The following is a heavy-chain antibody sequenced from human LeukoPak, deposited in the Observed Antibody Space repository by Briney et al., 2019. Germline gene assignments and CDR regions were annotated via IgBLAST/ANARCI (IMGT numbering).Heavy chain of an antibody. CDR1: GGTFSSYA. J-gene: IGHJ4*02. CDR3: ARGGSGPWYFVY. Sequence: ASVKVSCKASGGTFSSYAISWVRQAPGQGLEWMGGIIPIFGTANYAQKFQGRVTITADESTSTAYMELSSLRSEDTAVYYCARGGSGPWYFVYWGQGTLVTVSS. V-gene: IGHV1-69*13. CDR2: IIPIFGTA. D-gene: IGHD3-16*01.